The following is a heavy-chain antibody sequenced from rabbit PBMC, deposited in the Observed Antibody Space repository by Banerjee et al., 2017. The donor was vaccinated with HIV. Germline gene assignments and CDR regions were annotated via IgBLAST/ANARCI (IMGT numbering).Heavy chain of an antibody. CDR1: GIDFSSYG. CDR2: IYPDYGST. CDR3: ARDVVAGDGYAL. J-gene: IGHJ4*01. V-gene: IGHV1S45*01. D-gene: IGHD6-1*01. Sequence: QEQLVESGGGLVTLGGSLKLSCKASGIDFSSYGISWVRQAPGKGLEWIAYIYPDYGSTDYASWVNGRFTISKTSSTTVTLQMTSLTAADTATYFCARDVVAGDGYALWGPGTLVTVS.